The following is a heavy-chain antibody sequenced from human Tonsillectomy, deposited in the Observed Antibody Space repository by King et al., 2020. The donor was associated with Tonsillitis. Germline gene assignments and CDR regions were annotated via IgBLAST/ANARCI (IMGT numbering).Heavy chain of an antibody. CDR3: ARGGGYGYGYYYGMDV. V-gene: IGHV4-38-2*01. CDR1: GYSISSGYY. Sequence: VQLQESGPGLVKPSETLSLNCAVSGYSISSGYYWGWIRQPPGKGLEWIGSIYHSGSTYYNPSLKSRVTISVDTSKNQFSLKLSSVTAADTAVYYCARGGGYGYGYYYGMDVWGQGTTVTVSS. CDR2: IYHSGST. D-gene: IGHD5-18*01. J-gene: IGHJ6*02.